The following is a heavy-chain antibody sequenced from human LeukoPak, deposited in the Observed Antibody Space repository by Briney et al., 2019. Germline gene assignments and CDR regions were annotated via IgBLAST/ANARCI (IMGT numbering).Heavy chain of an antibody. CDR1: GGSITSLY. Sequence: SSETLSLTCTVSGGSITSLYWSWLRQSPGKGLEWIGYVHHSGSTNYNPSLKSRVTISIDTSKNQFSLKLSPVTAADTAVYYCARVFYGNNGIDYWGQGTLVTVSS. CDR2: VHHSGST. D-gene: IGHD2-8*01. CDR3: ARVFYGNNGIDY. J-gene: IGHJ4*02. V-gene: IGHV4-59*11.